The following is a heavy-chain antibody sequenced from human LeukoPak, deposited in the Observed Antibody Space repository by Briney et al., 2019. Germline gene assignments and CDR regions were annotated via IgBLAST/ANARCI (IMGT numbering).Heavy chain of an antibody. D-gene: IGHD2-15*01. CDR3: ASHDSLNWYFDL. Sequence: PSETLSLTCTVSGASISSYYWSWIRQPAGKGLEWIGRIYTSGSTNYNPSLKSRVTMSVDTSKKQFSLKLSSVTAADTAVYYCASHDSLNWYFDLWGRGTLVTVSS. J-gene: IGHJ2*01. CDR1: GASISSYY. CDR2: IYTSGST. V-gene: IGHV4-4*07.